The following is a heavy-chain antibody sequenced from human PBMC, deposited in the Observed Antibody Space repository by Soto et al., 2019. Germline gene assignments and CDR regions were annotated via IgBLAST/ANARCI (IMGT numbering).Heavy chain of an antibody. CDR3: ATAPYYGMDV. Sequence: GPSVKVSCKVSGYTLTELSMHWVRQAPGKGLEWMGGFDPEDGETIYAQKFQGRVTMTEETSTDTAYMELSSLRSEETAMYYCATAPYYGMDVWGQGTTVTFSS. V-gene: IGHV1-24*01. CDR2: FDPEDGET. CDR1: GYTLTELS. J-gene: IGHJ6*02.